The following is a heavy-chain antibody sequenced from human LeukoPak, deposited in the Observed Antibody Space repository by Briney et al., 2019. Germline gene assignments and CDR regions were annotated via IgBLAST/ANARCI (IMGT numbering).Heavy chain of an antibody. CDR3: AKDREIFGVQVSAFDI. CDR2: ISGSAGST. Sequence: GGSLRLSCAASGFTFRSYAMSWVRQAPGKGLEWVSGISGSAGSTYYADSVKGRFTISRDNSKNTLYLQMNSLRAEDTAVYYCAKDREIFGVQVSAFDIWGQGTMVTVSS. CDR1: GFTFRSYA. V-gene: IGHV3-23*01. D-gene: IGHD3-3*01. J-gene: IGHJ3*02.